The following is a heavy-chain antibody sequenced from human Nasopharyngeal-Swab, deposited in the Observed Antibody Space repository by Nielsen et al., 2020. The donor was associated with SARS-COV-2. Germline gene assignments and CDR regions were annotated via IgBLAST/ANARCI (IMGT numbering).Heavy chain of an antibody. Sequence: SVKVSCKASGYSFTIYGISWVRQAPGQGLEWMGGIIPILGIANYAQKFQGRVTITADKSTSTAYMELSSLRSEDTAVYYCARCRDGYNYFDYWGQGTLVTVSS. CDR1: GYSFTIYG. V-gene: IGHV1-69*10. CDR3: ARCRDGYNYFDY. CDR2: IIPILGIA. D-gene: IGHD5-24*01. J-gene: IGHJ4*02.